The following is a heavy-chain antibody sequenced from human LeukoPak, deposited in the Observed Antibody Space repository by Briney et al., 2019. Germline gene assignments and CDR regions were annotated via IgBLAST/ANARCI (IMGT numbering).Heavy chain of an antibody. V-gene: IGHV3-7*01. D-gene: IGHD3-3*01. CDR3: ATDRGWRTSGYYLYYFEY. CDR2: IKHDGSEK. CDR1: AFIFTGYS. Sequence: GGSLRLSCAVSAFIFTGYSMSWVRQAPGKGLEWVASIKHDGSEKYYVDSVRGRFTISRDNTKNLLYLQMSSLRAEDTAVYYCATDRGWRTSGYYLYYFEYWGQGTLVTFSS. J-gene: IGHJ4*02.